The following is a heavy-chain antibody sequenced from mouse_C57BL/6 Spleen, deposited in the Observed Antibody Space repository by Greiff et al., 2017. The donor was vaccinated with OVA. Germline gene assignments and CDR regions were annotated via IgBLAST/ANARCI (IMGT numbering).Heavy chain of an antibody. CDR2: INYDGSST. D-gene: IGHD2-1*01. J-gene: IGHJ1*03. V-gene: IGHV5-16*01. CDR1: GFTFSDYY. CDR3: ARVYYGNYDWYFGV. Sequence: EVKLVESEGGLVQPGSSMKLSCTASGFTFSDYYMAWVRQVPEKGLEWVANINYDGSSTYYLDSLKSRFIISRDNAKNNLYLQMSSLKSEDTATYYCARVYYGNYDWYFGVWGTGTTVTVAS.